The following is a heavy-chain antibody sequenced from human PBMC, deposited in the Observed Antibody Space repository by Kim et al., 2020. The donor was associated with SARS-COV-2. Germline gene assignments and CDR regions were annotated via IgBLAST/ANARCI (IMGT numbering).Heavy chain of an antibody. D-gene: IGHD3-10*01. CDR2: IKQDGSEK. CDR1: GFTFSSYW. J-gene: IGHJ6*02. CDR3: ARDWRRLPSLIGAAPYYGMDV. Sequence: GGSLRLSCAASGFTFSSYWMSWVRQAPGKGLEWVANIKQDGSEKYYVDSVKGRFTISRDNAKNSLYLQMNSLRAEDTAVYYCARDWRRLPSLIGAAPYYGMDVWGQGTTVTVSS. V-gene: IGHV3-7*01.